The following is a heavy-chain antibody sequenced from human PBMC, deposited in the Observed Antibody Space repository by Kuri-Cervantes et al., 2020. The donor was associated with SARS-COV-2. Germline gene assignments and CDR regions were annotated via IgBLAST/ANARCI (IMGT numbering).Heavy chain of an antibody. CDR2: INHGGST. J-gene: IGHJ6*02. Sequence: SETLSLTCAVYGGSFSGYYWSWIRQPPGKGLEWIGEINHGGSTNYNPSLKSRVTISVDTSKNQFSLKLSSVTAADTAVYYCARGRGEGYCSGGSCYPGGKYYYYYGMDVWGQGTTVTVSS. D-gene: IGHD2-15*01. CDR1: GGSFSGYY. CDR3: ARGRGEGYCSGGSCYPGGKYYYYYGMDV. V-gene: IGHV4-34*01.